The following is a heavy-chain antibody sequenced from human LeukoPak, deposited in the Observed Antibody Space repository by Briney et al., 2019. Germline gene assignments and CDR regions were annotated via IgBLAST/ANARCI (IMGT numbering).Heavy chain of an antibody. J-gene: IGHJ4*02. CDR1: GFAFSRYS. CDR2: ISRSSGYI. CDR3: ARERVSSTCFDY. V-gene: IGHV3-21*01. Sequence: GGSLRLSCAASGFAFSRYSMNWVRQAPGQGLEWVSCISRSSGYIYYADSVKGRFTISRDNAKNSLYLQMNSLRAEDTAVYYCARERVSSTCFDYWGQGALVTVSS. D-gene: IGHD2-2*01.